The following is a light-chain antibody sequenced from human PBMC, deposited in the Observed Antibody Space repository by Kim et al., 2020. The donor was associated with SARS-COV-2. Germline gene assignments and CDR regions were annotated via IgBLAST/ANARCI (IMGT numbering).Light chain of an antibody. J-gene: IGLJ1*01. CDR3: QSYDSTLSGYV. CDR1: SSNIGAGYD. Sequence: QSVLTQPPSVSGAPGQRVTISCTGSSSNIGAGYDVHWYQQLPGTAPKRLICGNSNRPSGVPDRISGSKSGTSASLAITGLQAEDEADYYCQSYDSTLSGYVFGTGTKVTVL. CDR2: GNS. V-gene: IGLV1-40*01.